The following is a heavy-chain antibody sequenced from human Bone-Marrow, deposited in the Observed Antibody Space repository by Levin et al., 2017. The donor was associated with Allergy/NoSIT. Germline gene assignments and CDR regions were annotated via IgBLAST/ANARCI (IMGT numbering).Heavy chain of an antibody. D-gene: IGHD3-9*01. J-gene: IGHJ4*02. CDR3: AKVGPSALRYFDWLLSPNPHLKMYYFDY. CDR1: GFTFSSYG. V-gene: IGHV3-30*18. CDR2: ISYDGSNK. Sequence: GGSLRLSCAASGFTFSSYGMHWVRQAPGKGLEWVAVISYDGSNKYYADSVKGRFTISRDNSKNTLYLQMNSLRAEDTAVYYCAKVGPSALRYFDWLLSPNPHLKMYYFDYWGQGTLVTVSS.